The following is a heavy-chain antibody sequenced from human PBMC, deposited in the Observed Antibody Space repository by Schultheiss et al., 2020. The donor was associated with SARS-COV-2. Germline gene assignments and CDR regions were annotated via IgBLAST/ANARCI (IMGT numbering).Heavy chain of an antibody. CDR3: ASDARVRCNSVTCHLTWLDP. CDR1: GFTFSSYG. J-gene: IGHJ5*02. V-gene: IGHV3-33*01. CDR2: IWYDGSNK. D-gene: IGHD2/OR15-2a*01. Sequence: GGSLRLSCAASGFTFSSYGMHWVRQAPGKGLEWVAVIWYDGSNKYYADSVKGRFTISRDNSKNTLYLQMNSLRAEDTAVYYCASDARVRCNSVTCHLTWLDPWGQGTLVTVSS.